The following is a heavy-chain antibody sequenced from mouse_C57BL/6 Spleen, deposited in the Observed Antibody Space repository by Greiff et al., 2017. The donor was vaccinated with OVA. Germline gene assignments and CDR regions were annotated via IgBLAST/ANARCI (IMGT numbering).Heavy chain of an antibody. J-gene: IGHJ3*01. D-gene: IGHD1-1*02. CDR2: LNPSTGGT. Sequence: EVQLQQSGPELVKPGASVKISCKASGYSFTGYYMNWVKQSPEKSLEWIGELNPSTGGTTYNQKFKAKATLTVDKSSSTAYMQLKSLTSVDSAVSSCASEESLGGFAWFAYWGHGTLVTVSA. V-gene: IGHV1-42*01. CDR3: ASEESLGGFAWFAY. CDR1: GYSFTGYY.